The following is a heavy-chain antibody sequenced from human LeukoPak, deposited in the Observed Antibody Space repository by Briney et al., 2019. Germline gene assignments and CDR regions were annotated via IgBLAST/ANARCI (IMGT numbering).Heavy chain of an antibody. CDR2: IYYSGST. V-gene: IGHV4-59*01. CDR1: GGSISSYY. CDR3: ARGQYHLLYWYFDL. D-gene: IGHD2-2*01. J-gene: IGHJ2*01. Sequence: SETLSLTCTVSGGSISSYYWSWIRQPPGKGLEWIGYIYYSGSTNYNPSLNSRVTISVDTSKNQFSLKLSSVTAADTAVYYCARGQYHLLYWYFDLWGRGTLVTVSS.